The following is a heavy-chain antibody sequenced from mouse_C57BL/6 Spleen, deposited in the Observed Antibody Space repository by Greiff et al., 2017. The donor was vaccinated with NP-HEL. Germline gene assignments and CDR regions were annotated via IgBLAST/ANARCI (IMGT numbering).Heavy chain of an antibody. D-gene: IGHD2-5*01. V-gene: IGHV1-72*01. CDR1: GYTFTSYW. CDR3: ARAGSNGAWLAY. Sequence: VQLQQSGAELVKPGASVKLSCKASGYTFTSYWMHWVKQRPGRGLEWIGRIDPNSGGKKYNEKFKSKATLTVDKPSSTAYMQLSTLTSEDAAGYNCARAGSNGAWLAYWGQGTLVTVAA. J-gene: IGHJ3*01. CDR2: IDPNSGGK.